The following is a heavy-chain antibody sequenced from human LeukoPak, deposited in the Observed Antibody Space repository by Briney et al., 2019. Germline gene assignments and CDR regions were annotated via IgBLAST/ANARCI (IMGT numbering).Heavy chain of an antibody. CDR1: VGSLSTHL. D-gene: IGHD2/OR15-2a*01. CDR2: VYPDGSP. V-gene: IGHV4-4*07. Sequence: SETPSLTRTVSVGSLSTHLWGWIRETPPKELEWIGRVYPDGSPNYNPSLEGRVTMSRDTSQNQFSLKLSSVTAADTAVYYCTRGLHTSLPFHWGQGTRVTVSA. CDR3: TRGLHTSLPFH. J-gene: IGHJ4*02.